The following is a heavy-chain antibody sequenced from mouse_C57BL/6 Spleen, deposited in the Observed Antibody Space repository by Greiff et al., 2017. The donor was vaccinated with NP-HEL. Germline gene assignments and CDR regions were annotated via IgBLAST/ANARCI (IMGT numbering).Heavy chain of an antibody. D-gene: IGHD2-4*01. Sequence: QVQLQQSGAELVRPGASVTLSCKASGYTFTDYEMHWVKQTPVHGLEWIGAIDPETGGTAYNQKFKGKAILTADKSSSTAYMELRSLTSEDSAVYYCTRGRIRYAAMDDWGQGTSVTVSS. J-gene: IGHJ4*01. CDR1: GYTFTDYE. CDR3: TRGRIRYAAMDD. CDR2: IDPETGGT. V-gene: IGHV1-15*01.